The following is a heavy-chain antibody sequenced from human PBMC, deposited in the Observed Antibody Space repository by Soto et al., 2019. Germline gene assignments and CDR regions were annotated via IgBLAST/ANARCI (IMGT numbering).Heavy chain of an antibody. V-gene: IGHV3-72*01. CDR2: NRNRVNSFST. CDR1: AFSEISFGDQY. CDR3: SRVDPSAKRVDY. J-gene: IGHJ4*02. Sequence: VEVEESGGALVLPGWSLRLSCVVSAFSEISFGDQYMDWVRQTPGKWLGGVGCNRNRVNSFSTAYAASVQGRVTISSTDSKNTVYLIMNSLMTEDTPVYYCSRVDPSAKRVDYGGQGAQVAVS. D-gene: IGHD2-15*01.